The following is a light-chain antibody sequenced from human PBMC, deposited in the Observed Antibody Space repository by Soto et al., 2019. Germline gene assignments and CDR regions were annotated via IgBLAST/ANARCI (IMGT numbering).Light chain of an antibody. CDR1: QHVSSN. CDR2: QTS. Sequence: EIVMTQSPATLSVSPGERATLSCRASQHVSSNLAWYQQRPGQAPKLLIYQTSTRATGIPARFSGSGSGTEFTLTISSLQSEDFAVYYCQQYDSWPPALTFRGGTKVDIK. V-gene: IGKV3-15*01. J-gene: IGKJ4*01. CDR3: QQYDSWPPALT.